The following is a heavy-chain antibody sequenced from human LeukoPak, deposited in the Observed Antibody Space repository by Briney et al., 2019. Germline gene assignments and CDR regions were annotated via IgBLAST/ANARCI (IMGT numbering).Heavy chain of an antibody. Sequence: GGSLRLSCAASGFTFSSYGMHWVRQAPGKGLEWVAVISYDGSNKYYADSVKGRFTISRDNSKNTVYLQMNSLRVEDTAVYYCARDPVSVGLRINSDFWGQGTLVTVSS. V-gene: IGHV3-30*03. CDR2: ISYDGSNK. D-gene: IGHD3-3*01. J-gene: IGHJ4*02. CDR3: ARDPVSVGLRINSDF. CDR1: GFTFSSYG.